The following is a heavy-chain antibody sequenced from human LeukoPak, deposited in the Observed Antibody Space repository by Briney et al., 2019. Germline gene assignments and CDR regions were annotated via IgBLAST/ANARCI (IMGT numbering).Heavy chain of an antibody. J-gene: IGHJ4*02. V-gene: IGHV4-59*12. Sequence: SETLSLTCTVSGGSISSYYWSWIRQPPGKGLEWIGYIYYSGSTTYNPSLKSRVTISVDTSKNQFSLKLSSVTAADTAVYYCARSGDPTRITMVRGVKRSEKGFDYWGQGTLVTVSS. CDR2: IYYSGST. CDR1: GGSISSYY. CDR3: ARSGDPTRITMVRGVKRSEKGFDY. D-gene: IGHD3-10*01.